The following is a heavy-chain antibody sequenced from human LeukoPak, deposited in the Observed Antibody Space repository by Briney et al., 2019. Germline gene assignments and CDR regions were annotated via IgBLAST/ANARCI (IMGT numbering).Heavy chain of an antibody. CDR1: GFTFSTYW. J-gene: IGHJ6*03. CDR3: ASAYFMDV. V-gene: IGHV3-74*01. CDR2: INGDGSRT. Sequence: GGSLRLSCAASGFTFSTYWMHWVRQAPGKGMVWVSGINGDGSRTVYADSVKDRFTISRDNGENTVFLQMNSLRAEDTAVYYCASAYFMDVWGKGTTVTVSS.